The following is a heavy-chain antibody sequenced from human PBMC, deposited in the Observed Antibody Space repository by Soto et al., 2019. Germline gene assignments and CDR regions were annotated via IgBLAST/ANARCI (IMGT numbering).Heavy chain of an antibody. J-gene: IGHJ4*02. CDR1: GFTFSSYG. Sequence: GSLRLSCAASGFTFSSYGMHWVRQAPGKGLEWVAFIWHDGGNKFYAESVKGRFTISRDNSKNTLYLQMSSLSAEDTAMYYCARDGDVDTGFGKDYWGQGTLVTVSS. D-gene: IGHD3-16*01. CDR3: ARDGDVDTGFGKDY. V-gene: IGHV3-33*01. CDR2: IWHDGGNK.